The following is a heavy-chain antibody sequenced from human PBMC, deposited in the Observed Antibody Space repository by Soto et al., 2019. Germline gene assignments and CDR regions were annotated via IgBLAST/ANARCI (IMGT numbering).Heavy chain of an antibody. CDR1: GDSLSTYY. Sequence: SETLSLTCTVSGDSLSTYYWNWIRQPPGKGLEWIGYIYYSGSTNYSPSLKSRVAISVDTSKNQFSLKLSSVTAADTAVYYCARHVENVAAIDYWGQGTLVTVSS. CDR2: IYYSGST. CDR3: ARHVENVAAIDY. J-gene: IGHJ4*02. D-gene: IGHD3-10*02. V-gene: IGHV4-59*08.